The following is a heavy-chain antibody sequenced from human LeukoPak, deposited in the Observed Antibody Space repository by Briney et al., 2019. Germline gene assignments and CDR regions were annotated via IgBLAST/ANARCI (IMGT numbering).Heavy chain of an antibody. D-gene: IGHD3-9*01. V-gene: IGHV3-11*01. CDR2: ISSSGSTI. J-gene: IGHJ2*01. CDR1: GFTFSDYY. Sequence: GGSLRLSCAASGFTFSDYYMSWIRQAPGKGLEWVSYISSSGSTIYYADSVKGRFTISRDNAKNSLYLQMNSLRAEDTAVYYCARGEDNYDILTGYYPEAHPAPGWYFDLWGRGTLVTVSS. CDR3: ARGEDNYDILTGYYPEAHPAPGWYFDL.